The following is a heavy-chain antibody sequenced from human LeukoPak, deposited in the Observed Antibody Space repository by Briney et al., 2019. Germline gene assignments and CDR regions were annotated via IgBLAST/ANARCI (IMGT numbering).Heavy chain of an antibody. CDR2: ISSSSSYI. J-gene: IGHJ6*02. D-gene: IGHD3-3*01. CDR1: GFTFSSYS. CDR3: ASVDYDFWGPYYGKDV. V-gene: IGHV3-21*01. Sequence: GGSLRLSCAASGFTFSSYSMNWVRQAPGKGLEWVSSISSSSSYIYYADSVKGRFTISRDNAKNSLYLQMNSLRAEDTAVYYCASVDYDFWGPYYGKDVWGQGTTVTVSS.